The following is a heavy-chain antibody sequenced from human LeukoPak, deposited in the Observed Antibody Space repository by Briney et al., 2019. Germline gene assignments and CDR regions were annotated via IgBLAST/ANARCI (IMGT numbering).Heavy chain of an antibody. CDR2: IYTSGST. CDR3: AREYSSPKISDPVISYYYMDV. J-gene: IGHJ6*03. Sequence: PSETLSLTCTVSGGSISSYYWSWIRQPAGKGLEWIGRIYTSGSTNYNPSLKSRVTMSVDTSKNQFSLQLSSVTAADTAVYYCAREYSSPKISDPVISYYYMDVWGKGTTVTVSS. D-gene: IGHD6-13*01. V-gene: IGHV4-4*07. CDR1: GGSISSYY.